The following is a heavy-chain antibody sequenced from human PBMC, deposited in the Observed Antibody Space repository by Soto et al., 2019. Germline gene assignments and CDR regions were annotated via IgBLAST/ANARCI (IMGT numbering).Heavy chain of an antibody. J-gene: IGHJ4*02. D-gene: IGHD4-17*01. CDR1: GYSFTNFW. CDR3: ARRHYEGQGFDY. Sequence: EVQLVQSGAEVKKPGESLKVSCMGSGYSFTNFWIGWVRQMPGKGLEWMGIIYPGDFTIKYSPSFQGQVTISADRSINTAYLQWSSLKPSDTAIYYCARRHYEGQGFDYWGQGTVVTVSS. CDR2: IYPGDFTI. V-gene: IGHV5-51*01.